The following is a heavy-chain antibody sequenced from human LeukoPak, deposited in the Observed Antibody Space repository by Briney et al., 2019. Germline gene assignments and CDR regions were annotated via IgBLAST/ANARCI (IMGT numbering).Heavy chain of an antibody. V-gene: IGHV3-66*01. J-gene: IGHJ4*02. CDR1: GFTVSSNY. CDR2: IYSGGST. D-gene: IGHD1-26*01. CDR3: ARVGWYSGSYYPDY. Sequence: GGSLRLSCAASGFTVSSNYMSWVRQAPGKGLEWVSVIYSGGSTYYADSVKGRFTISRDNSKNTLYLQMNSLRAEDTAVYYCARVGWYSGSYYPDYWGQGTLVTVSS.